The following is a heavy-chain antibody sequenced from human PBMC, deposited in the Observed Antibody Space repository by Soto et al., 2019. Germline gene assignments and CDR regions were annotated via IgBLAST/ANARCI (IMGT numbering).Heavy chain of an antibody. CDR2: IWYDGSNK. Sequence: GGSLRLSCAASGFTFSSYGMHWVRQAPGKGLGWVAVIWYDGSNKYYADSVKGRFTISRDNSKNTLYLQMNSLRAEDTAVYYCARDKYYYGSGSYPWESYYGMDVWGQGTTVTVSS. J-gene: IGHJ6*02. V-gene: IGHV3-33*01. CDR1: GFTFSSYG. D-gene: IGHD3-10*01. CDR3: ARDKYYYGSGSYPWESYYGMDV.